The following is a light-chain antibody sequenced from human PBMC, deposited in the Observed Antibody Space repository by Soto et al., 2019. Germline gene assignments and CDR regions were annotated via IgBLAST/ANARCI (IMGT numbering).Light chain of an antibody. CDR1: QSVSSY. V-gene: IGKV3-11*01. CDR3: QQRSNWPPYT. CDR2: DAS. J-gene: IGKJ2*01. Sequence: IVLTQSPATLSLSPGERATLSCRASQSVSSYLAWYQQKPGQAPRLLIYDASNRATGIPARFSGSGSGTDCTHNISSLEPEAFAVYYCQQRSNWPPYTFGPGTQLEIK.